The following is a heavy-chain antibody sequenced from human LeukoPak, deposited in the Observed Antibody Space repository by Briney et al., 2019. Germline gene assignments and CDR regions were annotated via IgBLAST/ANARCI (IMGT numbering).Heavy chain of an antibody. D-gene: IGHD4-17*01. J-gene: IGHJ4*02. CDR2: ISSSSSYT. CDR1: GFTFSDYY. V-gene: IGHV3-11*03. Sequence: GGSLRLSCAASGFTFSDYYMSWIRQAPGRGLEWVSYISSSSSYTNYVDSVKGRFTISRDNAKKSLYLQMNSLRAEDTAVYYCTTGYGDYVDYWGQGTLVTVSS. CDR3: TTGYGDYVDY.